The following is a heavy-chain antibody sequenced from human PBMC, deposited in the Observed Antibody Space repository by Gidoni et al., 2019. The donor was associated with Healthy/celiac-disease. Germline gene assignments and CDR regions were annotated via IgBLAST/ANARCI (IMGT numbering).Heavy chain of an antibody. CDR3: TRSGRDGYPTTPDY. CDR2: IRSKAYGGTT. Sequence: TASGFTFGDYAMSWFRQAPGKGLEWVGFIRSKAYGGTTEYAASVKGRFTISRDDSKSIAYLQMNSLKTEDTAVYYCTRSGRDGYPTTPDYWGQGTLVTVSS. V-gene: IGHV3-49*03. CDR1: GFTFGDYA. D-gene: IGHD2-15*01. J-gene: IGHJ4*02.